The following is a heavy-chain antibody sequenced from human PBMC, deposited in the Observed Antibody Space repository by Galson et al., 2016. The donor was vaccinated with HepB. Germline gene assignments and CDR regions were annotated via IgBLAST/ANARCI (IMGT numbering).Heavy chain of an antibody. Sequence: SLRLSCAASGFTFSRYAMSWVRQAPGKGLEWVSVISGSGDRRYYADSVKGRFIISRDNSKNTVYLQMNSLRAEDTAVYYCARDPSYYSGMDVWGQGTTVTVSS. J-gene: IGHJ6*02. V-gene: IGHV3-23*01. CDR1: GFTFSRYA. CDR2: ISGSGDRR. CDR3: ARDPSYYSGMDV.